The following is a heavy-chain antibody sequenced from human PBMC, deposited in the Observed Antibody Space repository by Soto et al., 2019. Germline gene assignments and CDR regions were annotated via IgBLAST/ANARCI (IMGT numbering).Heavy chain of an antibody. Sequence: EVQLVESGGGLVKPGGSLRISCTASGFNFSNYGMNWVRQAPGKGLEWVSSISSSSTYISYADSVKGRFTISRDNAENSVYLQMNGLRAADTAVYYCARSDCTSTSCYVVWFDPWGQGTLVTVSS. J-gene: IGHJ5*02. V-gene: IGHV3-21*01. CDR3: ARSDCTSTSCYVVWFDP. CDR2: ISSSSTYI. CDR1: GFNFSNYG. D-gene: IGHD2-2*01.